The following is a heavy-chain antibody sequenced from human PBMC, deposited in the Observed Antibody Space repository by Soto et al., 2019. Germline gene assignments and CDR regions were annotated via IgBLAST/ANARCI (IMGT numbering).Heavy chain of an antibody. D-gene: IGHD2-15*01. V-gene: IGHV1-8*01. Sequence: ASVKVSCKASGYTFTSYDINWVRQATGQGLEWMGWMNPNSGNTGYAQKFQGRVTMTRNTSLSTAYMELSSLRSEATAVYYCARGHCSGGSCDSVLWDQGTLVTVSS. J-gene: IGHJ4*02. CDR2: MNPNSGNT. CDR3: ARGHCSGGSCDSVL. CDR1: GYTFTSYD.